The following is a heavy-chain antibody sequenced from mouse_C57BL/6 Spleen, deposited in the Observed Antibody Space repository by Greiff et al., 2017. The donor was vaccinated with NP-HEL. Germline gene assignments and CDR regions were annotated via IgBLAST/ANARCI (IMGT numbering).Heavy chain of an antibody. V-gene: IGHV14-4*01. CDR3: TITTVVGDY. CDR2: IDPENGDT. D-gene: IGHD1-1*01. J-gene: IGHJ2*01. CDR1: GFNIKDDY. Sequence: VQLKQSGAELVRPGASVKLSCTASGFNIKDDYMHWVKQRPEQGLEWIGWIDPENGDTEYASKFQGKATITADTSSNTAYLQLSSLTSEDTAVYYCTITTVVGDYWGQGTTLTVSS.